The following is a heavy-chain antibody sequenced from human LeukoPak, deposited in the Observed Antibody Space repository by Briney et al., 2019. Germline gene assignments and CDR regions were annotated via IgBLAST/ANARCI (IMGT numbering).Heavy chain of an antibody. V-gene: IGHV4-4*02. D-gene: IGHD3-16*01. J-gene: IGHJ4*02. Sequence: SETLSLTCAVSGGSISGSNWWSGVRPPPGKGLEWIGEIYHSGSTNYNPSLKSRVTISVDKSKNQFSLKLSSVTAADTAVYYCARGSYYDYVWGSYFDYWGQGTLVTVSS. CDR1: GGSISGSNW. CDR3: ARGSYYDYVWGSYFDY. CDR2: IYHSGST.